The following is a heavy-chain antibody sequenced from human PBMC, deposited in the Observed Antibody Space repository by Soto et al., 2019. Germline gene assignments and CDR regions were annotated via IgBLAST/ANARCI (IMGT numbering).Heavy chain of an antibody. J-gene: IGHJ6*02. CDR2: MNPNSGNT. V-gene: IGHV1-8*01. CDR1: GYTFTSYD. Sequence: ASVKVSCKASGYTFTSYDINWVRQATGQGLEWMGWMNPNSGNTGYAQKFQGRVTMTRNTSISTDYMELSSLRSEDTAVYYCARGDIVVVPAVIRDYYYGMDGWGQGTTVTVSS. D-gene: IGHD2-2*02. CDR3: ARGDIVVVPAVIRDYYYGMDG.